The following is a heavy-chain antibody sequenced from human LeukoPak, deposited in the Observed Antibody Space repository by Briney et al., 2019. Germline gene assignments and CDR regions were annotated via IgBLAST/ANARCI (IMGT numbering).Heavy chain of an antibody. J-gene: IGHJ4*02. CDR2: ISGSDSKT. CDR1: GFTFTNYA. D-gene: IGHD4/OR15-4a*01. V-gene: IGHV3-23*01. Sequence: PGGSLRLSCAASGFTFTNYAMTWVRQAPGKGLEWVSSISGSDSKTYYADSVKGRFTISRDNAKNTVYLQMNSLRAEDTAIYYCAKDAANYPFFFDFWGQGTSVTVSS. CDR3: AKDAANYPFFFDF.